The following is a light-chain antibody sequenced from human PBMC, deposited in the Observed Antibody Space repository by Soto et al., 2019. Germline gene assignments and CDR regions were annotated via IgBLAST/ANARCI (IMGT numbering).Light chain of an antibody. CDR2: AAS. CDR1: QTISSTY. Sequence: EIVLTQSPGTLSLSPGDRATLSCRASQTISSTYLAWYQQKPGQAPRLLIYAASTRATGIPDRFSGSGSGTDFTLTISRLEPEDFAVYYCQQYGSSPKTFGQGTKVVI. J-gene: IGKJ1*01. V-gene: IGKV3-20*01. CDR3: QQYGSSPKT.